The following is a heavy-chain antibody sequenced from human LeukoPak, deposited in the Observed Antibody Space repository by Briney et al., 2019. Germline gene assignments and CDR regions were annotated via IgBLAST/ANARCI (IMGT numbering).Heavy chain of an antibody. J-gene: IGHJ3*02. Sequence: ASVKVSCKASGYTFTNYGISWVRQAPGQGLEWMGWISAYNGNTNYAQKLQGRVTMTTDTSTSTAYMSLRSLRSDDTAVYYCAREDCSGGSCYSLSLTPVFHVFDIWGQGTMVTVSS. CDR1: GYTFTNYG. V-gene: IGHV1-18*01. CDR2: ISAYNGNT. D-gene: IGHD2-15*01. CDR3: AREDCSGGSCYSLSLTPVFHVFDI.